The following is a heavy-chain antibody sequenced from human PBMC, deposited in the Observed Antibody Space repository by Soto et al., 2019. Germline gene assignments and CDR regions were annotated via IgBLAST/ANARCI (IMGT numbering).Heavy chain of an antibody. CDR2: IIPIFAKA. J-gene: IGHJ6*02. D-gene: IGHD2-2*01. CDR1: GGTFSSYA. V-gene: IGHV1-69*12. CDR3: ARHDCISSSCYYYYYYSMDV. Sequence: QVQLVQSGAEVKQPGSSVKVSCKTSGGTFSSYAISWVRQAPGQGLEGMGGIIPIFAKANYAKKFQGRVTITADEYTSTAYMELSILRSEDTAVYYCARHDCISSSCYYYYYYSMDVWGQGTTVTVSS.